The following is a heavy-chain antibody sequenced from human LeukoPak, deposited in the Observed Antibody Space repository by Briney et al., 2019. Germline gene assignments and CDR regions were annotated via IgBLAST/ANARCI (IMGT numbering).Heavy chain of an antibody. J-gene: IGHJ4*02. CDR3: ARDAYCSGGSCSLDY. CDR2: ISSSSSTI. V-gene: IGHV3-48*04. D-gene: IGHD2-15*01. Sequence: GGSLRLSCAASGFTFSSYSMNWVRQAPGKGLEWVSYISSSSSTIYYADSVKGRFTISRDNAKNSLYLQMNSLRAEDTAVYYCARDAYCSGGSCSLDYWGQGTLVTVSS. CDR1: GFTFSSYS.